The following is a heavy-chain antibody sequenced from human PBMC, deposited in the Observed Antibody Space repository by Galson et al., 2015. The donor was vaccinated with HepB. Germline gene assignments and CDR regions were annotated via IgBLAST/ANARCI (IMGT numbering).Heavy chain of an antibody. J-gene: IGHJ4*02. CDR2: IWYDGSNK. Sequence: SLRLSCAASGFTFSSYGMHWVRQAPGKGLEWVAVIWYDGSNKYYADSVKGRFTISRDNSKNTLYLQMNSLKTEDTAVYYCITDMIVYWGQGTLVTVSS. CDR3: ITDMIVY. V-gene: IGHV3-33*01. CDR1: GFTFSSYG. D-gene: IGHD3-16*01.